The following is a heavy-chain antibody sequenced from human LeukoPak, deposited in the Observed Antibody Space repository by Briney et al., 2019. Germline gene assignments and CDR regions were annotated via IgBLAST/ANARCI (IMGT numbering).Heavy chain of an antibody. CDR1: GFTFSNAW. J-gene: IGHJ4*02. V-gene: IGHV3-15*01. D-gene: IGHD3-22*01. CDR2: VKSKTDGGTT. Sequence: GGSLRLSCAASGFTFSNAWMSWVRQAPGKGLEWVGRVKSKTDGGTTDYAAPVKGRFTISRDDSKNTLYLQVNSLKTEDTAVYYCTTIHSVITPFDYWGQGTLVTVSS. CDR3: TTIHSVITPFDY.